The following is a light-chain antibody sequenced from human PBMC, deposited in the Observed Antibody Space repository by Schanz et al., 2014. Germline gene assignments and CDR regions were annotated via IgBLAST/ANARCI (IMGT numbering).Light chain of an antibody. CDR1: QSVTTN. J-gene: IGKJ2*01. CDR3: QHYHSWPYT. V-gene: IGKV3-15*01. Sequence: EIVLTQSPAIVSVSPGERATLSCRASQSVTTNLAWYQHKPGQAPRLLIYRTSNRATGVPARFSGSGSGTEFTLTISSLQSEDFAVYYCQHYHSWPYTFGQGSKLDIK. CDR2: RTS.